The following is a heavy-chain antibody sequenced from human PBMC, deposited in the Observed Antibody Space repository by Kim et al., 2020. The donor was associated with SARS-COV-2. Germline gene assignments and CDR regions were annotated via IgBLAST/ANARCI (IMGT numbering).Heavy chain of an antibody. CDR2: T. V-gene: IGHV4-30-2*05. CDR3: ASLPYYDSRPI. Sequence: TYYNPSLKRRVTISVDTSKNQFSRKRSSVTAADTAVYYCASLPYYDSRPIWGQGTLVTVSS. J-gene: IGHJ4*02. D-gene: IGHD3-22*01.